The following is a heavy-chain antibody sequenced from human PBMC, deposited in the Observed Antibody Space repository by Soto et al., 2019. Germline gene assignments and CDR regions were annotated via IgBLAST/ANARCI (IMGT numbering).Heavy chain of an antibody. V-gene: IGHV5-10-1*01. CDR3: ARLTDDYYGMDV. CDR1: GYSFTSYW. J-gene: IGHJ6*02. Sequence: PVESLKLSCKGSGYSFTSYWVSWVRQMPGKGLEWMGRIDPSDSYTNYSPSFQGHVTISADKSISTAYLQWSSLKASDTAMYYCARLTDDYYGMDVWGQGTTVTVSS. D-gene: IGHD7-27*01. CDR2: IDPSDSYT.